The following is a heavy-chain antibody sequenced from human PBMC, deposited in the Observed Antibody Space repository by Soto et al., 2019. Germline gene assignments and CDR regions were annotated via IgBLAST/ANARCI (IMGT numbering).Heavy chain of an antibody. CDR3: ARVQAPLLDTAMKGHFDY. J-gene: IGHJ4*02. Sequence: GGSLRLSCAASGFTFSSYAMHWVRQAPGKGLEWVAVISYDGSNKYYADSVKGRFTISRDNSKNTLYLQMNSLRAEDTAVYYCARVQAPLLDTAMKGHFDYWGQGTLVTVSS. V-gene: IGHV3-30-3*01. D-gene: IGHD5-18*01. CDR2: ISYDGSNK. CDR1: GFTFSSYA.